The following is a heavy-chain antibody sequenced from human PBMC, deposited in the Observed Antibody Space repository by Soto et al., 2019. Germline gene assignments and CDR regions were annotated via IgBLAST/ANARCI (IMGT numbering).Heavy chain of an antibody. J-gene: IGHJ4*02. CDR2: ISAYNGNT. CDR3: ARVERYTTSWYLGY. V-gene: IGHV1-18*01. Sequence: ASVKVSCKASGYTFTSYGISWVRQAPGQGLEWMGWISAYNGNTNYAQKLQGRVTMTTDTSTSTAYMELRSLRSDDTAVYYCARVERYTTSWYLGYWGQGTLVTVYS. D-gene: IGHD6-13*01. CDR1: GYTFTSYG.